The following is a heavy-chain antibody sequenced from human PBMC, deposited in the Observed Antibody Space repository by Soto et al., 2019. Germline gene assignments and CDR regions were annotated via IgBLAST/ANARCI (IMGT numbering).Heavy chain of an antibody. Sequence: QVQLVQSGAEVKKPGASVKVSCKASGYTFTSYDINWVRQATGQGLEWMGWMNPNSGNTGYAQKFQGRVTMTRNTSISTAYMELSSLRSEDTAVYYCARMSGLSEWLLYYYYGMDVWGQGTTVTVSS. D-gene: IGHD3-3*01. CDR1: GYTFTSYD. CDR2: MNPNSGNT. CDR3: ARMSGLSEWLLYYYYGMDV. J-gene: IGHJ6*02. V-gene: IGHV1-8*01.